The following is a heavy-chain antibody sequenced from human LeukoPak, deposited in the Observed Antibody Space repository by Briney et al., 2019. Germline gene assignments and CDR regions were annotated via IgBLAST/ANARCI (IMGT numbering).Heavy chain of an antibody. J-gene: IGHJ4*02. CDR2: IGGSGVAT. CDR3: AKFSAVGGTFDY. CDR1: GFTFSTYG. V-gene: IGHV3-23*01. D-gene: IGHD3-16*01. Sequence: PGGSLRLSCAASGFTFSTYGMSWVRQAPGKGLEWVSGIGGSGVATYYADSVKGRFTISRDNSKSTLYLQMNSLRAEDTAVYYCAKFSAVGGTFDYWGQGILVTVSS.